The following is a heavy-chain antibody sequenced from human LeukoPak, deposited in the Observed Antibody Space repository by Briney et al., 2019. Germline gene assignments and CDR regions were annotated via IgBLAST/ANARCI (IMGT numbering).Heavy chain of an antibody. CDR1: GGSFSGYY. CDR3: ARSFWRSGYYYFDY. CDR2: INHSGST. D-gene: IGHD3-3*01. J-gene: IGHJ4*02. Sequence: SETLSLTCAVYGGSFSGYYWSWIRQPPGKGLEWIGEINHSGSTNYNPSLKSRVTISVDTSKNQFSLKLSSVTAADTAVYYCARSFWRSGYYYFDYWGQGTLVTVSS. V-gene: IGHV4-34*01.